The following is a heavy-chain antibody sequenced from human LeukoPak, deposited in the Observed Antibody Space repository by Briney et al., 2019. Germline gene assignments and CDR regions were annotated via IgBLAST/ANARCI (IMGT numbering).Heavy chain of an antibody. Sequence: GGSLRLSCAASGFTFSDYYMSWIRQAPGKALEWVSYISSSGSTIYYADSVKGRFTISRDNAKNSLYLQMNSLRAEDTAVYYCARLPGIAAAGWFDPWGQGTLVTVSS. CDR2: ISSSGSTI. CDR3: ARLPGIAAAGWFDP. V-gene: IGHV3-11*01. J-gene: IGHJ5*02. D-gene: IGHD6-13*01. CDR1: GFTFSDYY.